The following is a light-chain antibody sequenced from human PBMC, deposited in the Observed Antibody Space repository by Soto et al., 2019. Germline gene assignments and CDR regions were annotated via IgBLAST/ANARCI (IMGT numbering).Light chain of an antibody. CDR2: GAS. V-gene: IGKV3-20*01. CDR3: QQYNSPPRT. J-gene: IGKJ1*01. Sequence: EIVLTQSPGSLSLSPGERATLSCRASQSVSSYLAWYQQKPGQAPRLLIYGASSRASGIPVRFSGSGSGTDFTLTISRLEPEDFAVYYCQQYNSPPRTFGQGTKVEIK. CDR1: QSVSSY.